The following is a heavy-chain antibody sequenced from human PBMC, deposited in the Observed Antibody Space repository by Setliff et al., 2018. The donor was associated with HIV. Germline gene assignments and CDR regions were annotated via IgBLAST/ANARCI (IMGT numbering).Heavy chain of an antibody. CDR1: GYSISSGYY. V-gene: IGHV4-38-2*02. D-gene: IGHD2-21*02. Sequence: SETLSLTCTVSGYSISSGYYWGWIRQPPGKGLEWIGSIYHSGSTYYHPSLKSRVTISVDTSKNQFSLKLSSVTAADTAVYYCARGVPLLPPHYWGQGTLVTVSS. J-gene: IGHJ4*02. CDR2: IYHSGST. CDR3: ARGVPLLPPHY.